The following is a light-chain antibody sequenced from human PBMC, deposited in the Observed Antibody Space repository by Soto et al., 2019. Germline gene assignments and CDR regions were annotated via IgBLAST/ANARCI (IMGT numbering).Light chain of an antibody. Sequence: QSALTQPASVSGSPGQSITISCTGTSGDIGGYNSVSWYQHHPGKAPKLMIYDVSNRPSGVSNRFSGSKSGNTASLTISGLQAEDEADYYCSSYASSSTLDVFGTGTKLTVL. CDR3: SSYASSSTLDV. CDR2: DVS. CDR1: SGDIGGYNS. V-gene: IGLV2-14*03. J-gene: IGLJ1*01.